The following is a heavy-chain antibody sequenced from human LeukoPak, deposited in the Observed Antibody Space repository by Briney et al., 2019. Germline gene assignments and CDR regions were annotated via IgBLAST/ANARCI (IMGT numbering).Heavy chain of an antibody. V-gene: IGHV4-38-2*01. CDR1: GYGISSDYY. Sequence: SETLSLTCAVSGYGISSDYYWGWIRQPCGKGLEWMASIYHSRSTYYNPSLKNRVTISVDTSKSQLSLELISVTAADTAVYYCARIITMIRGERSGYFASWGQGTLVTVSS. D-gene: IGHD3-10*01. CDR3: ARIITMIRGERSGYFAS. J-gene: IGHJ4*02. CDR2: IYHSRST.